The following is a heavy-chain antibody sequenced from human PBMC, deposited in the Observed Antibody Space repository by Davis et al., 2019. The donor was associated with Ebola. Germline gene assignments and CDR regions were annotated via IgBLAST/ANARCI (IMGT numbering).Heavy chain of an antibody. D-gene: IGHD6-13*01. CDR1: GFTFSSYW. Sequence: GESLKISCAASGFTFSSYWMHWVRQAPGKGLVWVSRINSDGSSTNYADSVKGRFTISRDNAKNTLYLQMNSLRAEDTAVYYCARCGIAAAGSDYWGQGTLVTVSS. CDR2: INSDGSST. V-gene: IGHV3-74*01. CDR3: ARCGIAAAGSDY. J-gene: IGHJ4*02.